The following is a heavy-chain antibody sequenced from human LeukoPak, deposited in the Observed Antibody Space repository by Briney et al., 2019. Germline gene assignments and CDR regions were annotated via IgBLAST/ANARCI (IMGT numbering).Heavy chain of an antibody. Sequence: GGSLRLSCTASGFTFGDYAMSWVRQAPGKGLEWVSAISGSGGSTYYADSVKGRFTISRDNAKNTLYLQMNSLRAEDTAVYYCARDWFHAIDYWGQGTLVTVSS. J-gene: IGHJ4*02. CDR1: GFTFGDYA. CDR2: ISGSGGST. D-gene: IGHD2/OR15-2a*01. V-gene: IGHV3-23*01. CDR3: ARDWFHAIDY.